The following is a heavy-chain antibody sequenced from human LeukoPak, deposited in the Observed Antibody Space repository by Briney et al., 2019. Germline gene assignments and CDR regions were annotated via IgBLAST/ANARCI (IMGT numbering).Heavy chain of an antibody. J-gene: IGHJ3*02. CDR3: ARDQKFSRGAFDI. V-gene: IGHV4-61*01. D-gene: IGHD3-10*01. CDR1: GGSVSSGSYY. CDR2: IYYSGGT. Sequence: SETLSLTCIVSGGSVSSGSYYWSWIRQPPGKGLEWIGYIYYSGGTNYNPSLKSRVTISLDTSKNQFSLKLSSVTAADTAVYYCARDQKFSRGAFDIWGQGTMVTVSS.